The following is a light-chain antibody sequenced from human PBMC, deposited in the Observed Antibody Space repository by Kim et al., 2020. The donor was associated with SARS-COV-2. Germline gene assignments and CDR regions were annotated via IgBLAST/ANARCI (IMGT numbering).Light chain of an antibody. Sequence: SPGERATLSCRASQRVSSSYLAWYQQKPGQAPRLLIYGASSRATGIPDRFSGSGSGTDFTLTISRLEPEEFAVYYCQQYGSSPRTFGQGTKVDIK. V-gene: IGKV3-20*01. J-gene: IGKJ1*01. CDR1: QRVSSSY. CDR2: GAS. CDR3: QQYGSSPRT.